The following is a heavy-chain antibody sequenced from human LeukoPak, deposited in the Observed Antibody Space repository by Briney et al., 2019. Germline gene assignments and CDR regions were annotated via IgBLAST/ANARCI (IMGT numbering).Heavy chain of an antibody. CDR3: ARDFYGSASSKSYYYYYGMDV. J-gene: IGHJ6*02. CDR1: GYIFSDYY. V-gene: IGHV1-2*02. Sequence: GASVKVSCKASGYIFSDYYIQWVRQAPGQGLEWMGWINPNSGDTNFAQKFQGRVTMTRDTSISTASMELSSLGSDDTAVYYCARDFYGSASSKSYYYYYGMDVWGQGTTVTVSS. CDR2: INPNSGDT. D-gene: IGHD3-10*01.